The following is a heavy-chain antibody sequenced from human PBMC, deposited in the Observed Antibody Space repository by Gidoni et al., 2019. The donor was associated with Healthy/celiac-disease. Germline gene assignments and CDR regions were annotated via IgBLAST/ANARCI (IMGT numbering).Heavy chain of an antibody. J-gene: IGHJ3*02. D-gene: IGHD3-22*01. CDR2: IYYSGST. CDR3: ASRRRYRDMIVETHDAFDI. Sequence: QLQLQESGPGLVKPSETLSLTCTVSGGSISSSSYYWGWIRQPPGKGLGWIGSIYYSGSTYYNPSLKSRVTISVDTSKNQFSLKLSSVTAADTAVYYCASRRRYRDMIVETHDAFDIWGQGTMVTVSS. CDR1: GGSISSSSYY. V-gene: IGHV4-39*01.